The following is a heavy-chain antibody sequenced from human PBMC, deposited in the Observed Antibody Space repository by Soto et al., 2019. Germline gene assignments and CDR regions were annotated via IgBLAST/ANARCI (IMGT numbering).Heavy chain of an antibody. J-gene: IGHJ5*02. D-gene: IGHD3-16*01. CDR1: GGSISSGDYY. CDR3: ARASTGELWVYANWFDP. Sequence: QVQLQESGPGLVEPSQTLSLTCTVSGGSISSGDYYWSWIRQPPGKGLEWIGFIYYSGGTYYKPSPKSRVTISVDTSKNKFSLNLSSVTAADTAVYYCARASTGELWVYANWFDPWGPGTLVTVSS. CDR2: IYYSGGT. V-gene: IGHV4-30-4*01.